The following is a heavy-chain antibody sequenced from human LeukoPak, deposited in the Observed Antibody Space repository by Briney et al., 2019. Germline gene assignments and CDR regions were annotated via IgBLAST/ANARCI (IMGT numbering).Heavy chain of an antibody. V-gene: IGHV3-30*01. CDR1: GFTFSSYA. CDR2: ISYDGSNK. Sequence: GRSLRLSCAASGFTFSSYAMHWVRQAPGKGLEWVAVISYDGSNKYYADSVKGRFTISRDNSKNTLYLQMNSLRAEDTAVYYCARDYSSSGWSFVYWGQGTLVTVSS. CDR3: ARDYSSSGWSFVY. J-gene: IGHJ4*02. D-gene: IGHD6-19*01.